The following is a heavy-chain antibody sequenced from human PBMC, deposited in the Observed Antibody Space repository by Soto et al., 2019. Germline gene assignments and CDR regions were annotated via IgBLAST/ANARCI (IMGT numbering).Heavy chain of an antibody. V-gene: IGHV3-7*03. CDR3: ARGTVTTYYYYYGMDV. D-gene: IGHD4-4*01. CDR1: GFSFSIYW. CDR2: IKQDGSEK. J-gene: IGHJ6*04. Sequence: LRLSCAASGFSFSIYWMSWVRQAPGKGLEWVANIKQDGSEKYYVDSVKGRFTISRDNAKNSLYLQMNSLRAEDTAVYYCARGTVTTYYYYYGMDVWGKGTTVTVSS.